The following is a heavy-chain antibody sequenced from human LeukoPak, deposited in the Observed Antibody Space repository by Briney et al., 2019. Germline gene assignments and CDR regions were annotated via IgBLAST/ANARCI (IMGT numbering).Heavy chain of an antibody. D-gene: IGHD3-22*01. CDR1: GFTSSSYG. J-gene: IGHJ4*02. CDR3: AKDRSAYYYDSSGPKDY. Sequence: GGSLRLSCAASGFTSSSYGMHWVRQAPGKGLEWVAVIRYDGSNKYYADSVKGRFTISRDNSKNTLYLQMNSLRAEDTAVYYCAKDRSAYYYDSSGPKDYWGQGTLVTVSS. CDR2: IRYDGSNK. V-gene: IGHV3-30*02.